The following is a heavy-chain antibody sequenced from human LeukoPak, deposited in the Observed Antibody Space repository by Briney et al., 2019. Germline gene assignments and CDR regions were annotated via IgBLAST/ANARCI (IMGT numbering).Heavy chain of an antibody. D-gene: IGHD2-15*01. J-gene: IGHJ6*03. V-gene: IGHV3-21*01. CDR1: GFTFSSYS. Sequence: GGSLRLSCAASGFTFSSYSMNWVRQAPGKGLEWVSTISSSSSYIYYADSVKGRFTISRDNAKNSLYLQMNSLRAEDTAVYYCARGYCSGGSCYYYMDVWGKGTTVTVSS. CDR3: ARGYCSGGSCYYYMDV. CDR2: ISSSSSYI.